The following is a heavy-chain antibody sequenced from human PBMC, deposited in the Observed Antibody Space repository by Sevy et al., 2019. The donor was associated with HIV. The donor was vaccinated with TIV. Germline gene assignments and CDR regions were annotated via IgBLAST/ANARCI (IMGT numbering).Heavy chain of an antibody. CDR3: ARHYDSSGYIATNDAFDI. D-gene: IGHD3-22*01. CDR1: GYSFTSYW. V-gene: IGHV5-51*01. Sequence: GESLKISCKGSGYSFTSYWIGWVRQMPGKGLEWMGIIYPGDSDTRHSPSFQGQVTISAHKSISTAYLRWSSLKASDTATYYCARHYDSSGYIATNDAFDIWGQGTMVTVSS. CDR2: IYPGDSDT. J-gene: IGHJ3*02.